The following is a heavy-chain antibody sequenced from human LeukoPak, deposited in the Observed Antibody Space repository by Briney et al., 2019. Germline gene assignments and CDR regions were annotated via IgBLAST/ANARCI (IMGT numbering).Heavy chain of an antibody. D-gene: IGHD6-13*01. CDR1: GYSFTSYW. J-gene: IGHJ3*02. CDR3: ATSAPEYSSSWLDAFDI. V-gene: IGHV5-51*01. CDR2: IYPGDSDT. Sequence: GESLQISCKGSGYSFTSYWIGWVRQMPGKGLEWMGIIYPGDSDTRYSPSFQGQVTISADKSISTAYLQWSSLKASDTAMYYCATSAPEYSSSWLDAFDIWGQGTMVTVSS.